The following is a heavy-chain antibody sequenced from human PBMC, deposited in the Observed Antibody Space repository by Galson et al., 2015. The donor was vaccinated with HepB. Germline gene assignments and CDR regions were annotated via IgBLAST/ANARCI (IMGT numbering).Heavy chain of an antibody. J-gene: IGHJ4*02. CDR1: GFTFTSSA. CDR2: IVVGSGNT. D-gene: IGHD2-15*01. CDR3: AADLGSGGSCYSDGHCDY. V-gene: IGHV1-58*01. Sequence: SVKVSCKASGFTFTSSAVQWVRQARGQRLEWIGWIVVGSGNTNYAQKFQERVTITRDMSTSTAYMELSSLRSEDTAVYYCAADLGSGGSCYSDGHCDYWGQGTLVTVSS.